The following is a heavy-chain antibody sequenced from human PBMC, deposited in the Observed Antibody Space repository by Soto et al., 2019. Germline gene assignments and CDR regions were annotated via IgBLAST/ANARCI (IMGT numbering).Heavy chain of an antibody. V-gene: IGHV4-34*01. CDR3: ARYSSSWYGGIVYYFDY. CDR1: GGSFSGYY. J-gene: IGHJ4*02. D-gene: IGHD6-13*01. CDR2: INHSGST. Sequence: SETLSLTCAVYGGSFSGYYWSWIRQPPGKGLEWIGEINHSGSTNYNPSLKSRVTISVDTSKNQFSLKLSSVTAADTAVYYCARYSSSWYGGIVYYFDYWGQGTLVTVSS.